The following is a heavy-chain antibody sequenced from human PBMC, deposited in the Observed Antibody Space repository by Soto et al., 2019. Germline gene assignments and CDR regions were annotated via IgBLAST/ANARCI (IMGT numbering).Heavy chain of an antibody. V-gene: IGHV4-30-4*01. J-gene: IGHJ3*01. D-gene: IGHD6-13*01. CDR3: VREIRAARGSDVFDV. Sequence: QVQLQESGPGLVTPSQTLSLLCTVTGVSVSDDDYHWGWVRQPPGKGLEWIGCIYHSGPTYYNSSLKSRLTMTVDTSKNQFSLKLTSVTVADTALYFCVREIRAARGSDVFDVWGQGKMVTVSS. CDR1: GVSVSDDDYH. CDR2: IYHSGPT.